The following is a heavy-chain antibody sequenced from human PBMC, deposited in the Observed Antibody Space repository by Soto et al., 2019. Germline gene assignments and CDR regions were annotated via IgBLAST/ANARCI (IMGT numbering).Heavy chain of an antibody. J-gene: IGHJ4*02. CDR1: GFTFSSYG. D-gene: IGHD5-18*01. Sequence: PGGSLRLSCAASGFTFSSYGMHWVRQAPGKGLEWVAVIWYDGSNKYYADSVKGRFTISRDNSKNTLYLQMNSLRAEDTAVYYCAREDTAMEGVFDYWGQGTLVTVSS. CDR3: AREDTAMEGVFDY. V-gene: IGHV3-33*01. CDR2: IWYDGSNK.